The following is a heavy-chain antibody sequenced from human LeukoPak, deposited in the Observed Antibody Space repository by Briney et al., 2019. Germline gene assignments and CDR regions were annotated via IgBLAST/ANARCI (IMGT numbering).Heavy chain of an antibody. Sequence: GASVKVSCKASGYTFTSYYMHWVRQAPGQGLEWMGWISAYNGNTNYAQKLQGRVTMTTDTSTSTAYMELRSLRSDDTAVYYCARASSSWYADDAFDIWGQGTMVTVSS. CDR1: GYTFTSYY. J-gene: IGHJ3*02. V-gene: IGHV1-18*04. CDR2: ISAYNGNT. D-gene: IGHD6-13*01. CDR3: ARASSSWYADDAFDI.